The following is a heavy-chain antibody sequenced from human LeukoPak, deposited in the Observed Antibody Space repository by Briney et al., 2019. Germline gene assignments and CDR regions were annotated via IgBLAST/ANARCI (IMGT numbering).Heavy chain of an antibody. V-gene: IGHV3-9*01. CDR3: AKSMVRGVILPNWFDP. J-gene: IGHJ5*02. CDR2: ISWNSGSI. CDR1: GFTFDDYA. Sequence: GRSLRLSCAASGFTFDDYAMHWVRHAPGKGLEWVPGISWNSGSIGYADSVKGRFTISRDNAKNSLYLQMNSLRAEDTALYYCAKSMVRGVILPNWFDPWGQGTLVTVSS. D-gene: IGHD3-10*01.